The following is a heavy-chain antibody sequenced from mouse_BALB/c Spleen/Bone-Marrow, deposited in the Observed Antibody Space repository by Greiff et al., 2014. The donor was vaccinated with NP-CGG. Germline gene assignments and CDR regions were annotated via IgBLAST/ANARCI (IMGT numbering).Heavy chain of an antibody. CDR1: GFNIKDTY. Sequence: EVQVGESGAELVKPGASVKLSCTASGFNIKDTYMHWVKQRPEQGLEWIGRIDPANGNTKYDPKFQGKATITADTSSNTAYLQLSSLTSEDTAVYYCAIYYYGSSGFAYWGQGTLVTVSA. D-gene: IGHD1-1*01. V-gene: IGHV14-3*02. J-gene: IGHJ3*01. CDR2: IDPANGNT. CDR3: AIYYYGSSGFAY.